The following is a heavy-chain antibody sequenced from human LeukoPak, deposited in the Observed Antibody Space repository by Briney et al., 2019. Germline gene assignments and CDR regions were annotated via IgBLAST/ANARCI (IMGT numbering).Heavy chain of an antibody. CDR3: ASRGADETFYYYYMDV. CDR2: ISYDGSNK. J-gene: IGHJ6*03. V-gene: IGHV3-30-3*01. CDR1: GFTFSSYA. Sequence: GGSLRLSCAASGFTFSSYAMHWVRQAPGKGLEWVAVISYDGSNKYYADSVEGRFTISRDNSKNTLYLQMNSLRAEDTAVYYCASRGADETFYYYYMDVWGKGTTVTVSS.